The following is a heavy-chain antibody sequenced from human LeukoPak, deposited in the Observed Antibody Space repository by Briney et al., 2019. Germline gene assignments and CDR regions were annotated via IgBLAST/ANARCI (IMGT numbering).Heavy chain of an antibody. D-gene: IGHD3-22*01. Sequence: SETLPLTCTVSGGSISSGSYYWSWIRQPARKGLEWIGRIYTSGSTNYNPSLKSRVTISLDTSKNQFSLKLSSVTAADTAVYYCARDYDSSVFDYWGQGSLVTVSS. CDR3: ARDYDSSVFDY. V-gene: IGHV4-61*02. J-gene: IGHJ4*02. CDR2: IYTSGST. CDR1: GGSISSGSYY.